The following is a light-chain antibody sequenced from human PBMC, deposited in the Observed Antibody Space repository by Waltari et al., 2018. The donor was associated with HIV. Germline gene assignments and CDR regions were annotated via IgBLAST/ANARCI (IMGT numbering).Light chain of an antibody. CDR3: MQGRTWPYT. J-gene: IGKJ2*01. Sequence: DVVMTQSPLSLPVTLGQPASISCRSSQSLVYKDGNTYLNWFHQRPGQSPRRLIYKVSNRDSGVPDRFSGSGSGTDFTLKINRVEAEDVGVYYCMQGRTWPYTFGQGTKLEIE. CDR2: KVS. V-gene: IGKV2-30*01. CDR1: QSLVYKDGNTY.